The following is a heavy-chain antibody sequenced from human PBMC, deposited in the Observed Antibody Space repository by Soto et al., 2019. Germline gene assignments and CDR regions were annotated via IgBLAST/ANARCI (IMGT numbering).Heavy chain of an antibody. Sequence: QVQLVQSGAEVEKPGSSVKVSCKASGGTCSSYAISWVRQAPGQGLEWMGGIIPIFGTANYAQKFQGRVTITADESTSTAYMELSSLRSEDTAVYYCARDRVGVTQFDPWGQGTLVTVSS. V-gene: IGHV1-69*01. CDR1: GGTCSSYA. CDR3: ARDRVGVTQFDP. D-gene: IGHD1-26*01. J-gene: IGHJ5*02. CDR2: IIPIFGTA.